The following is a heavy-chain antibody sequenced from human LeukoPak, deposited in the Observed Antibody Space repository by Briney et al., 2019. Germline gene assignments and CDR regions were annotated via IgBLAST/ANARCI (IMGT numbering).Heavy chain of an antibody. J-gene: IGHJ4*02. Sequence: ASVNVSCKASGYTFTGYYMHWVRQAPGQGLEWMGWINPNSGGTNYAQKFRGRVTMTRDTSISTAYMELSRLRSDDTAVYYCASLTYYYDSSGYTFDYWGQGTLVTVSS. D-gene: IGHD3-22*01. CDR3: ASLTYYYDSSGYTFDY. CDR1: GYTFTGYY. CDR2: INPNSGGT. V-gene: IGHV1-2*02.